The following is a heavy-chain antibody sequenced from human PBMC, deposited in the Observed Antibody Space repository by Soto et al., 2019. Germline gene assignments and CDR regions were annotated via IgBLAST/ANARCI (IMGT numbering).Heavy chain of an antibody. CDR1: GGTFSSYA. CDR3: ARNAITMIVVVMGYYFDY. J-gene: IGHJ4*02. D-gene: IGHD3-22*01. V-gene: IGHV1-69*13. CDR2: IIPIFGTA. Sequence: GASVKVSCKASGGTFSSYAISWVRQAPGQGLEWMGGIIPIFGTANYAQKFQGRVTITADESTSTAYMELSSLRSEDTAVYYCARNAITMIVVVMGYYFDYWGQGTLVTVSS.